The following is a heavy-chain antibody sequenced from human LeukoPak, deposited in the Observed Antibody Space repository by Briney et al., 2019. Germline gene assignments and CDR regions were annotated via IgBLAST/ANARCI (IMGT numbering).Heavy chain of an antibody. CDR1: GFTFSSYW. Sequence: PGGSLRLSCTASGFTFSSYWMHWVRQAPGKGLVWVSRINSDGGSTSHADSVKGRFTISRDNAKNSLYLQMNSLRAEDTAAYYCARDPETPDSGWYDYWGQGTLVTVSS. J-gene: IGHJ4*02. D-gene: IGHD6-19*01. V-gene: IGHV3-74*01. CDR3: ARDPETPDSGWYDY. CDR2: INSDGGST.